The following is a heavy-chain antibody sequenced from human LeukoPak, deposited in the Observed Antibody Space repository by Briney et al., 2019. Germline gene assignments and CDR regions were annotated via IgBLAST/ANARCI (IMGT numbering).Heavy chain of an antibody. CDR3: ARRGSYYDSSGYYLDY. J-gene: IGHJ4*02. V-gene: IGHV5-51*01. D-gene: IGHD3-22*01. Sequence: GESLKISCKGSGYSFTSYWIGWVRQMPGKGLEWMGIIYPGDSDTRYSPSFQGQVTISADKSISTAYLQWSSLKASDTVMYYCARRGSYYDSSGYYLDYWGQGTLVTVSS. CDR1: GYSFTSYW. CDR2: IYPGDSDT.